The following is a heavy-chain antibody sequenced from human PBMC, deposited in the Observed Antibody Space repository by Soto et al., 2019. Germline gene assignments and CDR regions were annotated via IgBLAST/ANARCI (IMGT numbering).Heavy chain of an antibody. V-gene: IGHV3-48*03. D-gene: IGHD6-19*01. CDR1: GFTFSSYE. Sequence: LRLSCAASGFTFSSYEMNWVRQAPGKGLEWVSYISSSGSTIYYADSVKGRFTISGDNAKNSLYLQMNSLRAEDTAVYYCARDSCLFSGWCESFQHWGQGTLVTVSS. CDR3: ARDSCLFSGWCESFQH. J-gene: IGHJ1*01. CDR2: ISSSGSTI.